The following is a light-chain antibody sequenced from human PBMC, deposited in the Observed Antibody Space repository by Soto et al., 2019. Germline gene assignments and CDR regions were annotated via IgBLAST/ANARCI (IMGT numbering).Light chain of an antibody. V-gene: IGLV2-14*01. CDR1: NSDVGYYNY. Sequence: QSALTQPASVSGSPGQSITISCTGSNSDVGYYNYVSWYQQHPGKAPKLMIHEVTNRPSGVSNRFSGSKSGNTASLTISGLQAEDEADYYCSSYTSTTTYVFGTGTKGTVL. CDR2: EVT. J-gene: IGLJ1*01. CDR3: SSYTSTTTYV.